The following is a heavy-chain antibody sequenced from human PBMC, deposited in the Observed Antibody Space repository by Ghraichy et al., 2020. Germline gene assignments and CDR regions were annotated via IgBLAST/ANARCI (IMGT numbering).Heavy chain of an antibody. J-gene: IGHJ6*02. CDR2: IIPILGIA. Sequence: SVKVSCKASGGTFSSYAISWVRQAPGQGLEWMGRIIPILGIANYAQKFQGRVTITADKSTSTAYMELSSLRSEDTAVYYCARVTTVTLAYYYGMDVWGQGTTVTVSS. CDR3: ARVTTVTLAYYYGMDV. D-gene: IGHD4-17*01. CDR1: GGTFSSYA. V-gene: IGHV1-69*04.